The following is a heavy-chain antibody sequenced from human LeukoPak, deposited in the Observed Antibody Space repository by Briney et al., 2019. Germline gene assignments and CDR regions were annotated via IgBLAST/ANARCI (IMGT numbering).Heavy chain of an antibody. CDR3: ARDIGYYYDSSNQDAFDI. J-gene: IGHJ3*02. D-gene: IGHD3-22*01. Sequence: GASVKVSCKASGYTFTSYGISWVRQAPGQGLEWMGWISAYNGNTNYAQKLQGRVTMTTDTSTSTAYMELRSLRSDDTAVYYCARDIGYYYDSSNQDAFDIWGQGTMVAVSS. CDR1: GYTFTSYG. V-gene: IGHV1-18*01. CDR2: ISAYNGNT.